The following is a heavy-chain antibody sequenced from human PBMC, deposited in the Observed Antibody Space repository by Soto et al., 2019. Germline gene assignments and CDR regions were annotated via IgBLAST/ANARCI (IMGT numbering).Heavy chain of an antibody. V-gene: IGHV1-69*06. CDR3: VRAGDVPALSRKYYFHY. D-gene: IGHD2-2*01. CDR1: GVTFSNYG. Sequence: QVQLVQSGAEVKKPGSSVKVSCKTSGVTFSNYGFSWVRQARGQGLEWMGGIIATFGTADYPQKSQDRVTITADISTSKTYMELSRLRPEDTAVYYCVRAGDVPALSRKYYFHYGAREPRSPSPQ. CDR2: IIATFGTA. J-gene: IGHJ4*02.